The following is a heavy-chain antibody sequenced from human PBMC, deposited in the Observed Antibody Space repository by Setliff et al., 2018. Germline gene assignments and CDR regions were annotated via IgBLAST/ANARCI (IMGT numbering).Heavy chain of an antibody. D-gene: IGHD3-22*01. CDR1: GASTSGNSYY. J-gene: IGHJ4*02. CDR2: TYYGGTT. Sequence: SETLSLTCTVSGASTSGNSYYWGWIRQSPGKGLEWIASTYYGGTTDYNPSLKSRVTISVDTSNSQFSLKLTSLSAADTAVYYCARAPRYFDPTGSYFDFWGQGTLVTVSS. CDR3: ARAPRYFDPTGSYFDF. V-gene: IGHV4-39*07.